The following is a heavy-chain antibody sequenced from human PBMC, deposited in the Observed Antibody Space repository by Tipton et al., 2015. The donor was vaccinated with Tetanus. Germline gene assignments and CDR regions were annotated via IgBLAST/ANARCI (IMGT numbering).Heavy chain of an antibody. J-gene: IGHJ2*01. CDR2: IYYSGNS. CDR1: GGPIRDSDYY. CDR3: ARPHYQYWYFDL. Sequence: TLSLTCSVSGGPIRDSDYYWGWLRLPPGKGLEWIAGIYYSGNSYYNPTFQSRVTISVDTSRNQFSLKLSSVTAADTAVYYCARPHYQYWYFDLWGRGTLVTVSS. V-gene: IGHV4-39*01. D-gene: IGHD2-2*01.